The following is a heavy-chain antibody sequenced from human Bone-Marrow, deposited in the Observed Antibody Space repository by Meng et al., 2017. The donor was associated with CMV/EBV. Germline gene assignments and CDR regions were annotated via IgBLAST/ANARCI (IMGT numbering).Heavy chain of an antibody. V-gene: IGHV3-30*14. CDR2: ISYDGSNK. CDR1: GFTFSSYA. D-gene: IGHD2-2*01. J-gene: IGHJ4*02. Sequence: GESLKISCAASGFTFSSYAMHWVRQAPGKGLEWVAVISYDGSNKYYADSVKGRFTISRDNSKNTLYLQMNSLRAEDTAVYYCARDGPNCSSTSCYFDYWGQGTLVTVSS. CDR3: ARDGPNCSSTSCYFDY.